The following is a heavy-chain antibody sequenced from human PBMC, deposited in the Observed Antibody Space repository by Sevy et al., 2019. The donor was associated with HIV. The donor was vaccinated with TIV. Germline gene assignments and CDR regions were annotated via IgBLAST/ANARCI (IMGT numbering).Heavy chain of an antibody. CDR3: ATSRSGYFDSSGYYIY. CDR2: IYPEDSET. D-gene: IGHD3-22*01. V-gene: IGHV5-51*01. J-gene: IGHJ4*02. CDR1: GYSFTSHW. Sequence: GGSLRLSCQGSGYSFTSHWIGWVRHMPGKGLEWMGIIYPEDSETRYSPSFQGQVTFSADKSISTAYLQWSSLKASDTAMYDCATSRSGYFDSSGYYIYWGQGTLVTVSS.